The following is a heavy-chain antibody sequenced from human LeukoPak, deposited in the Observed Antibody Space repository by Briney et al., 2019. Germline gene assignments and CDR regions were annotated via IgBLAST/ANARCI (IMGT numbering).Heavy chain of an antibody. CDR3: AIVDTAMDP. J-gene: IGHJ5*02. Sequence: GGSLRLSCAASGFTFNNYAMTWVRQAPGKGLEWVSTISASGASTYYSDYVKGRFTISRDNSKNALYLQMNSLRAEDTAVYYCAIVDTAMDPWGQGTQVIVSS. CDR2: ISASGAST. CDR1: GFTFNNYA. D-gene: IGHD5-18*01. V-gene: IGHV3-23*01.